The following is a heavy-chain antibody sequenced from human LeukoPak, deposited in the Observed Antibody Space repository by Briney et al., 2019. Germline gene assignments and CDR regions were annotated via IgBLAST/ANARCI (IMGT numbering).Heavy chain of an antibody. CDR2: ISGSGGST. V-gene: IGHV3-23*01. J-gene: IGHJ4*02. Sequence: GGSLRLSCAASGFTFSSYAMSWVRQAPGRGLEWVSAISGSGGSTYYADSVKGRFTISRDNSKNTLYLQMNSLRAEDTAVYYCATSNIVVVPAAIEDYWGQGTLVTVSS. CDR3: ATSNIVVVPAAIEDY. D-gene: IGHD2-2*01. CDR1: GFTFSSYA.